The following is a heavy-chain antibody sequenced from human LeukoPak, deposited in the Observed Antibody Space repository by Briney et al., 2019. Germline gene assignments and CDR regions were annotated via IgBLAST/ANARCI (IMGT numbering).Heavy chain of an antibody. CDR3: VRSEAAVNRDHFDY. Sequence: GGSLRLSCATSGFTFSRYGIHWVRQAPGKGLEWVAVIWHDGSNKYYVDSVRGRFTISKDNSKNTVHLQMNYLRAEDTAVYYCVRSEAAVNRDHFDYWGPGTLVTVSS. CDR2: IWHDGSNK. D-gene: IGHD1-14*01. V-gene: IGHV3-33*01. CDR1: GFTFSRYG. J-gene: IGHJ4*02.